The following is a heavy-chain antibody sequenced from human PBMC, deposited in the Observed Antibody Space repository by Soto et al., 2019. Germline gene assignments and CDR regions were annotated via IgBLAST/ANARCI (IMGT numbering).Heavy chain of an antibody. Sequence: GGSRRLSCVASGFFFRDFGMHWVRQAPGKGLEWVSVIWYDGSNTYQGESVKGRFTISRDNSKNTLYLQMNSLRPEDTAVYYCARDRGSTAAGSVDYYCYGMDVWGQGTTVTVSS. J-gene: IGHJ6*02. D-gene: IGHD6-13*01. CDR3: ARDRGSTAAGSVDYYCYGMDV. CDR2: IWYDGSNT. V-gene: IGHV3-33*01. CDR1: GFFFRDFG.